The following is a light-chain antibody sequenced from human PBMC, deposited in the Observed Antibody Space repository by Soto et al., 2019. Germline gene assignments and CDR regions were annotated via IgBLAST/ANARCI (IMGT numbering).Light chain of an antibody. CDR1: DNIVHW. Sequence: DIQMTQSPSTLSASAGDRVAITCRASDNIVHWVAWYQQKPGKAPKLLIYKAANLADEVPSRFAGSGSGTDFTLTITRLQPDDFATYYCQHYNSFSRTFGQGTKVDIK. CDR2: KAA. J-gene: IGKJ1*01. CDR3: QHYNSFSRT. V-gene: IGKV1-5*03.